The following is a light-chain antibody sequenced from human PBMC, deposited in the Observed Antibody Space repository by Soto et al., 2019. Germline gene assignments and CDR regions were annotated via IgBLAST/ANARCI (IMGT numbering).Light chain of an antibody. J-gene: IGLJ1*01. CDR1: SSDVGGYDY. CDR2: EVS. Sequence: QSVLTQPASVSGSPGQSITLSCTGTSSDVGGYDYVSWYQQHPGKAPKLIISEVSNRPSGVPDRFSGSKSGNTASLTVSGLQAEDEADYYCSSYAGSSNVFGTGTQLTVL. V-gene: IGLV2-8*01. CDR3: SSYAGSSNV.